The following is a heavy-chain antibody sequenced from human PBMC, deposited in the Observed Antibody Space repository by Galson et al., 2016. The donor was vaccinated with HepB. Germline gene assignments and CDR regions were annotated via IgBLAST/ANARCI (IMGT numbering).Heavy chain of an antibody. CDR3: ATRLRSRFDP. J-gene: IGHJ5*02. CDR2: MNPSSGKT. D-gene: IGHD4-17*01. CDR1: GYTFTSYD. Sequence: SVKVSCKASGYTFTSYDINWVRQATGQGLEWMGWMNPSSGKTGYAQKFQGRVTMTRHTSISTAFMELRSLRSEDTAGYYCATRLRSRFDPWGQGTLVTVSS. V-gene: IGHV1-8*01.